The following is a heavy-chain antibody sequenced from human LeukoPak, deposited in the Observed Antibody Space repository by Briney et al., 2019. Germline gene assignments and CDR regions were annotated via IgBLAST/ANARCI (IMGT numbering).Heavy chain of an antibody. CDR1: GFTFSSYG. CDR2: IRYDGSNI. CDR3: AKDYYDSSGWKPPLDY. J-gene: IGHJ4*02. D-gene: IGHD3-22*01. V-gene: IGHV3-30*02. Sequence: QPGGSLRLSCAASGFTFSSYGMHWVRQAPGKGLEWVAFIRYDGSNIYYADSVKGRFTISRDNSKNTLYLQMNSLRAEDTAVYYCAKDYYDSSGWKPPLDYWGQGTLVTVSS.